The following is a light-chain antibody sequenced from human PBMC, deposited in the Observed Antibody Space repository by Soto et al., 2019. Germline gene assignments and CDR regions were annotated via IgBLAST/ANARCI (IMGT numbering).Light chain of an antibody. V-gene: IGLV2-14*01. CDR3: SSYTSSSSPYV. Sequence: LTQPASVSGSPGQSITISCTGTSSDVGGYNYVSWYQQHPVKAPKLMIYDVTNRPSGVSDRFSGSKSGNTASLTISGLQAEDEADYYCSSYTSSSSPYVLGSGTKVTVL. CDR1: SSDVGGYNY. CDR2: DVT. J-gene: IGLJ1*01.